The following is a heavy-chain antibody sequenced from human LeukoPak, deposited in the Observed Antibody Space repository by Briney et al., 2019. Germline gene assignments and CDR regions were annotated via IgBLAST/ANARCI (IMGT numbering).Heavy chain of an antibody. D-gene: IGHD1-26*01. V-gene: IGHV1-69*13. Sequence: ASVKVSCKASGYTFTAYYIHWVRQAPGQGLEWMGGIIPISGTANYAQKFQGRITITADESTSTAYMELSSLKSEDTAVYFCARVSEMWELLSYFDFWGQGTLVTVSS. CDR2: IIPISGTA. CDR3: ARVSEMWELLSYFDF. CDR1: GYTFTAYY. J-gene: IGHJ4*02.